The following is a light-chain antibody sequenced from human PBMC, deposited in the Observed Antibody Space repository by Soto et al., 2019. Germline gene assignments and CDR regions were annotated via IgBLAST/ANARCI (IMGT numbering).Light chain of an antibody. CDR2: LNNDGSH. CDR3: QTWGTGFQV. V-gene: IGLV4-69*01. Sequence: QSVLTQSPSASASLGASVKLTCTLNSGHSSYAIAWHQKQPGKGPRYLMDLNNDGSHTKGDGIPDRFSGSSSGAERYLIISSLQSEDEADYYCQTWGTGFQVFGGGTKLTVL. CDR1: SGHSSYA. J-gene: IGLJ2*01.